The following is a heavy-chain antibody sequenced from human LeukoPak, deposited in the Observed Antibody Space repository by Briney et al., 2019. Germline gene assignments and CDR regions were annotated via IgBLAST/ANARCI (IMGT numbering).Heavy chain of an antibody. J-gene: IGHJ4*02. D-gene: IGHD3-22*01. CDR2: INTNNGNT. CDR3: ARSVVITRAFDY. V-gene: IGHV1-18*01. CDR1: GYTFFTYG. Sequence: ASVKVSCKASGYTFFTYGISWVRQAPGQGLEWMGWINTNNGNTNYAENFQGRVTMTTDTSTSTAYMEVRSLRLDDTAVYYCARSVVITRAFDYWGQGTLVTVSS.